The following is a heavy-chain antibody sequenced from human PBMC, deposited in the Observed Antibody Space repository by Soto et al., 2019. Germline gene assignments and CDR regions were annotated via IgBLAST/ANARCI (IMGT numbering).Heavy chain of an antibody. Sequence: SQTLSLTCAISGDSVSSNSAAWNWIRHSPSRGLEWLGRTYYRSKWYNDYAVSVKSRITINPDTSKNQFSLQLNSVTPEDTAVYYCARGGYSYGTNWFDPWGQGTLVTVSS. CDR1: GDSVSSNSAA. D-gene: IGHD5-18*01. J-gene: IGHJ5*02. CDR2: TYYRSKWYN. V-gene: IGHV6-1*01. CDR3: ARGGYSYGTNWFDP.